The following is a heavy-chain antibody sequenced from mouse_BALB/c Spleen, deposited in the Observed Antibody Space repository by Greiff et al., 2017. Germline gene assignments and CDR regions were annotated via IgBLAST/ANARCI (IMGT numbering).Heavy chain of an antibody. CDR2: IRNKANGYTT. Sequence: EVQLVESGGGLVQPGGSLRLSCATSGFTFTDYYMSWVRQPPGKALEWLGFIRNKANGYTTEYSASVKGRFTISRDNSQSILYLQMNTLRAEDSATYYCARHGGYAMDYWGQGTSVTVSS. V-gene: IGHV7-3*02. CDR3: ARHGGYAMDY. J-gene: IGHJ4*01. CDR1: GFTFTDYY.